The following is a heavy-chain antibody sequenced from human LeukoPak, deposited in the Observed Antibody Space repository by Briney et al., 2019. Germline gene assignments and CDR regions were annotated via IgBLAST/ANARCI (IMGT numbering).Heavy chain of an antibody. CDR2: IKQDGSDK. D-gene: IGHD3-22*01. CDR3: ARAHSSGYFWAYYFDY. Sequence: GGSLRLSCAASGFTFNGYWMSWVRQPAGKGLEWVANIKQDGSDKYYVDSVKGRFTISRENAKNSLYLQVNSLRAEDTAVYYCARAHSSGYFWAYYFDYGAREPWSPSPQ. J-gene: IGHJ4*02. CDR1: GFTFNGYW. V-gene: IGHV3-7*03.